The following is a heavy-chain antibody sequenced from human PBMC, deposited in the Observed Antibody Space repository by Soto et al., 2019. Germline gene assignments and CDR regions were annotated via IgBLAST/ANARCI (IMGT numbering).Heavy chain of an antibody. J-gene: IGHJ6*02. CDR1: GGSISSGDYY. Sequence: PSETLSLTCTVSGGSISSGDYYWSWIRQPPGKCLEWIGYIYYSGSTYYNPSLKSRVTISVDTSKNQFSLKLSSVTAADTAVYYCASHWIPYYYYGMDVWGQGTTVTVSS. CDR2: IYYSGST. V-gene: IGHV4-30-4*01. D-gene: IGHD1-1*01. CDR3: ASHWIPYYYYGMDV.